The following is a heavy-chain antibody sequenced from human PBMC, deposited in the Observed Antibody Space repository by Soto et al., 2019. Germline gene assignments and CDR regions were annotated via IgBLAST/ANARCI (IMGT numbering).Heavy chain of an antibody. CDR2: MNRHSGKT. CDR1: GYPFTSYD. D-gene: IGHD4-17*01. CDR3: ERGGDLRSYYFDY. Sequence: QVQLVQSGAEVKKPGASVKVSFKASGYPFTSYDINGVGQATGQGLEWMGWMNRHSGKTGYAQKFRGRLTMTRNTPISTDSMELSRVSSEDTLVYYCERGGDLRSYYFDYWGQGTLVTVPS. V-gene: IGHV1-8*01. J-gene: IGHJ4*01.